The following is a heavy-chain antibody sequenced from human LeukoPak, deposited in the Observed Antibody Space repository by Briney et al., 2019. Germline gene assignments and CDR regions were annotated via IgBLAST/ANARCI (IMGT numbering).Heavy chain of an antibody. CDR2: ISYDGSNK. J-gene: IGHJ4*02. CDR3: ARASKGGAARPHFDY. D-gene: IGHD6-6*01. Sequence: GGSLRLSCAASGFTFSSYAMHWVRQAPGKGLEWVAVISYDGSNKYYADSVKGRFTISRDNSKNTLYLQMNSLRAEDTAVYYCARASKGGAARPHFDYWGQGTLVTVSS. V-gene: IGHV3-30-3*01. CDR1: GFTFSSYA.